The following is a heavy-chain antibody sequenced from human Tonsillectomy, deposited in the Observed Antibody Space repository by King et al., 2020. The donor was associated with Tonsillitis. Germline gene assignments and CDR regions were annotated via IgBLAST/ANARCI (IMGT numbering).Heavy chain of an antibody. V-gene: IGHV3-23*04. CDR1: GFTFSSYA. CDR3: AKALTVFGVVTAFDS. D-gene: IGHD3-3*01. CDR2: ISGSGYST. J-gene: IGHJ4*02. Sequence: QLVQSGGGLVQPGGSLRLSCAASGFTFSSYAMSWVRQAPGRGLEWVSAISGSGYSTYYADSVKGRFTISRDNSKNTLYLQMNSLRAEDTAVYYFAKALTVFGVVTAFDSWGQGTLVTVSS.